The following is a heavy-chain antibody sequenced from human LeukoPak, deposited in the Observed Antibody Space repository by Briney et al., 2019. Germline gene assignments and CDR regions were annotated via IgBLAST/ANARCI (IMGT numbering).Heavy chain of an antibody. CDR3: ARRTYGSGSYTNSDFDS. CDR2: IYYSGST. Sequence: SETLSLTCTVSGGSISSSSYYWDWIRQPPGKGLEWIGSIYYSGSTYYNPSLKSRVTISVDTSKNQFSLKLSSVTAADTAVYYCARRTYGSGSYTNSDFDSWGQGTLVTVSS. CDR1: GGSISSSSYY. V-gene: IGHV4-39*01. J-gene: IGHJ4*02. D-gene: IGHD3-10*01.